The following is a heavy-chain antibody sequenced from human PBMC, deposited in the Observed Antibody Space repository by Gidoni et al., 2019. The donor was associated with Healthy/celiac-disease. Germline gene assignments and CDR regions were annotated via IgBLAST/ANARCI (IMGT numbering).Heavy chain of an antibody. CDR3: ARDLNYCSGGSCYPNWFDP. D-gene: IGHD2-15*01. CDR2: INAGNGNT. Sequence: QVQLVQSGAVVKKPGASVKVSCKAYGYTFTSYAMHWVRQAPGQTLEWMRWINAGNGNTKYSQKFPGRVTITRDTSASTAYMGLSSLRSEDTAVYYCARDLNYCSGGSCYPNWFDPWGQGTLVTVSS. J-gene: IGHJ5*02. V-gene: IGHV1-3*01. CDR1: GYTFTSYA.